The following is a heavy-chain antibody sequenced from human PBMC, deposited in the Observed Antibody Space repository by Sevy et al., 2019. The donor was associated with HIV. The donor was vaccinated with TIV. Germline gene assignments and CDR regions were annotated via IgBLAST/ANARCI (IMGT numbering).Heavy chain of an antibody. D-gene: IGHD2-2*01. V-gene: IGHV3-7*01. Sequence: GGSLRLSCAASGFTFSSYWMSWVRQAPGKGLEWVANIKQEGSEKYYVDSVKGRFSISRYNAKNSLYLQMNSLRAEDTAVYYCARVSVVPAAMQYCLDYWGQGTLVTVSS. J-gene: IGHJ4*02. CDR3: ARVSVVPAAMQYCLDY. CDR2: IKQEGSEK. CDR1: GFTFSSYW.